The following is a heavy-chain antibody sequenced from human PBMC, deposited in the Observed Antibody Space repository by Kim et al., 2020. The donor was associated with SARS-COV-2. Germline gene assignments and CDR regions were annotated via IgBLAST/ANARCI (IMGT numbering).Heavy chain of an antibody. V-gene: IGHV1-69*01. J-gene: IGHJ4*02. CDR2: A. D-gene: IGHD1-7*01. Sequence: ANYAQKIQGRDKITADEYTSTAYMGLSSLRSEDTAVYYCGREGNSYDFDYWGQGTLVTVSS. CDR3: GREGNSYDFDY.